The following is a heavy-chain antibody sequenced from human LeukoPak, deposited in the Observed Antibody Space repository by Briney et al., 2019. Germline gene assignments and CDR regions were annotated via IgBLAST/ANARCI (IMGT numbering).Heavy chain of an antibody. D-gene: IGHD1-1*01. CDR1: GVSFSGYA. V-gene: IGHV3-33*01. CDR3: ARPRTIGTKPGYFDY. Sequence: GGSLRLSCAVSGVSFSGYAMHWVRQAPGKGLEWVGLIKYDASDEYYADSVKGRFTISRDNAKNSLYLQMNSLRAEDTAVYYCARPRTIGTKPGYFDYWGQGALVTVSS. J-gene: IGHJ4*02. CDR2: IKYDASDE.